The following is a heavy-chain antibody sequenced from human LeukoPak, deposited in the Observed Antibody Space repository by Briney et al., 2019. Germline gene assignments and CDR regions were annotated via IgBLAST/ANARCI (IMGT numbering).Heavy chain of an antibody. CDR1: GGSISSSSYY. CDR2: IYYSGST. Sequence: PSETLSLTCTVSGGSISSSSYYWGWIRQPPGNGLEWIESIYYSGSTYYNPSLKSRVTISVDTSKNQFSLKLSSVTAADTAVYYCARLADSGYHWGQGTLVTVSS. V-gene: IGHV4-39*01. J-gene: IGHJ4*02. D-gene: IGHD3-22*01. CDR3: ARLADSGYH.